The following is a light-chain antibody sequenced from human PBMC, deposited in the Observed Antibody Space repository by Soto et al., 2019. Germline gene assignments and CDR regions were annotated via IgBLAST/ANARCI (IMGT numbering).Light chain of an antibody. J-gene: IGLJ3*02. CDR1: SSDIGGYNY. Sequence: QSALTQPASVSGSPGQSITISCTGSSSDIGGYNYVSWYQQHPGKAPKLMIYEVSNRPSGVSNRFSASKPGNTASLTISGLQAEDGEDYYCTSYISTASWLFGGGTTLTVL. CDR3: TSYISTASWL. V-gene: IGLV2-14*01. CDR2: EVS.